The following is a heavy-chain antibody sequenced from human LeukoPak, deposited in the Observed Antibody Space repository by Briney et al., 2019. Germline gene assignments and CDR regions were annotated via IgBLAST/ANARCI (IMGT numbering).Heavy chain of an antibody. J-gene: IGHJ6*02. Sequence: GGSLRLSCAASGFTVSSNYMSWVRQAPGKGLEWVSVIYSGGSTYYADSVKGRFTISRDNSKNTLYLQMNSLRAEDTAVYYCARDRPFGSRYYYGMDVWGQGTTVTVSS. CDR1: GFTVSSNY. CDR3: ARDRPFGSRYYYGMDV. V-gene: IGHV3-53*01. D-gene: IGHD3-10*01. CDR2: IYSGGST.